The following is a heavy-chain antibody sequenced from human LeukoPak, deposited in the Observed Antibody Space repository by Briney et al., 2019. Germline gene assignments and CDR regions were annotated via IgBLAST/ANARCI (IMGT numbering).Heavy chain of an antibody. V-gene: IGHV4-59*01. CDR3: ARERSASPAFDI. J-gene: IGHJ3*02. CDR1: GGSIGTFY. CDR2: IYYSGRA. Sequence: NSSETLSLTCTVSGGSIGTFYWHWIRQLPGKGLEWLGYIYYSGRAIYNPSLKSRVTMTVDTAKNQFSLRLTSVNAADAAVYYCARERSASPAFDIWGQGTGVSVSS.